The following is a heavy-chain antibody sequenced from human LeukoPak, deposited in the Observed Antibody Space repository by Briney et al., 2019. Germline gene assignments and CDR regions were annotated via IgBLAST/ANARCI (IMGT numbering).Heavy chain of an antibody. CDR2: ISGSGGRT. J-gene: IGHJ4*02. CDR3: AKGGDYDSSGYGAGYYFDY. CDR1: GFTFSSYA. V-gene: IGHV3-23*01. Sequence: GGSLRLSCAASGFTFSSYAMSWVRQAPGKGLEWVSAISGSGGRTYYADSVKGRFTISRDNSKSTVYLQMNSLRAEDTAVYYCAKGGDYDSSGYGAGYYFDYWGQGTLVTVSS. D-gene: IGHD3-22*01.